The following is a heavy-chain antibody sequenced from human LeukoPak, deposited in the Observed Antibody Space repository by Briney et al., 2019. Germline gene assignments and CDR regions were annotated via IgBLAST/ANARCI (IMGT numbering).Heavy chain of an antibody. J-gene: IGHJ4*02. V-gene: IGHV4-59*08. CDR1: GGSISSYY. CDR3: ARQLPGSSGWYPNYFDY. Sequence: PSETLSLTCTVSGGSISSYYWSWIRQPPGKGLEWIGYIYYSGSTNYNPSLKSRVTISVDTSKNQFSPKLSSVTAADTAVYYCARQLPGSSGWYPNYFDYWGQGTLVTVSS. CDR2: IYYSGST. D-gene: IGHD6-19*01.